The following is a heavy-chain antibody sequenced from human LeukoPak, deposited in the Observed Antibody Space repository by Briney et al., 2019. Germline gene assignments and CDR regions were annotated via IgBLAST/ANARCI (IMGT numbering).Heavy chain of an antibody. V-gene: IGHV3-7*01. CDR2: IRHDGSDK. CDR1: GFTFSGYW. D-gene: IGHD3-16*01. J-gene: IGHJ4*02. CDR3: ARDGGIGFPFDF. Sequence: GGSLRLSCAASGFTFSGYWMSWVRQAPGKGLEWVANIRHDGSDKYYVDSVKGRFTISRDNAKNSLSLQMNSLRDEDTAVYYCARDGGIGFPFDFWGQGTLVTVSS.